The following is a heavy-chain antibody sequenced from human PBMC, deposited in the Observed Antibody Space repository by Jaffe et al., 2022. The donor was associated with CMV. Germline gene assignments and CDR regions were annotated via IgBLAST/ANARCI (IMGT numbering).Heavy chain of an antibody. J-gene: IGHJ4*02. D-gene: IGHD3-10*01. CDR1: GFSLSTSGVG. CDR3: AHRLKYYYGSGLFDY. CDR2: IYWDDDK. V-gene: IGHV2-5*02. Sequence: QITLKESGPTLVKPTQTLTLTCTFSGFSLSTSGVGVGWIRQPPGKALEWLALIYWDDDKRYSPSLKSRLTITKDTSKNQVVLTMTNMDPVDTATYYCAHRLKYYYGSGLFDYWGQGTLVTVSS.